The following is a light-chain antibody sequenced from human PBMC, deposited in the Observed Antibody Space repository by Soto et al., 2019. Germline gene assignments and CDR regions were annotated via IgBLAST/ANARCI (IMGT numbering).Light chain of an antibody. V-gene: IGKV1-39*01. Sequence: DIPMTQSQSSLSASVGDRVTITCRASQSISNYLNWYQQKPGKAPKLLMYAASSLQSGVPSRFSGSGSGTDFTLTISSLQPEDFATYYCQQSYSTPRTFGQGTKVEIK. CDR1: QSISNY. CDR2: AAS. CDR3: QQSYSTPRT. J-gene: IGKJ1*01.